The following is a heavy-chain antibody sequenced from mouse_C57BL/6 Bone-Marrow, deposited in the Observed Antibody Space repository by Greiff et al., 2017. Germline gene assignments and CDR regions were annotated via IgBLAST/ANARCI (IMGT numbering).Heavy chain of an antibody. D-gene: IGHD2-2*01. Sequence: EVKVVESGGGLVKPGGSLKLSCAASGFTFSDYGMHWVRQAPEKGLKWVAYISSGSSTIYYTDTVKGRFTISRANAKNTLLLQMTSLRSEDTALYYCASGDYACEVACCAYWGQGTLVTVSA. CDR1: GFTFSDYG. J-gene: IGHJ3*01. V-gene: IGHV5-17*01. CDR3: ASGDYACEVACCAY. CDR2: ISSGSSTI.